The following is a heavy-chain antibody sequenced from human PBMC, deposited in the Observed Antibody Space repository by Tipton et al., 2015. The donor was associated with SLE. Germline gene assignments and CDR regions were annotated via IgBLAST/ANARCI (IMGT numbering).Heavy chain of an antibody. CDR1: GGYFSGYY. Sequence: TLSLTCAVYGGYFSGYYWSWIRQPPGKGLEWIGEINHSGGTNYNPSLKSRVNISVDTSKNQSSLKQSSVTAADTAVYYCARGDPMIVVVITASDAFDIWGQGTMVTVSS. V-gene: IGHV4-34*01. J-gene: IGHJ3*02. CDR2: INHSGGT. D-gene: IGHD3-22*01. CDR3: ARGDPMIVVVITASDAFDI.